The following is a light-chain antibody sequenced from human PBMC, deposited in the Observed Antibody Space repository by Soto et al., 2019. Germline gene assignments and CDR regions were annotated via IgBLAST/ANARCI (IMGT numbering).Light chain of an antibody. CDR1: QTISSW. V-gene: IGKV1-5*03. J-gene: IGKJ5*01. CDR3: QQSYRTPT. Sequence: EIQLTQSPSTLSRSLEGRXTIAGRASQTISSWLAWYQQKPGKAPKLLIDKASTLKSGVPSRCSGGGSGTEFTLTISSVQPDDFATYYWQQSYRTPTFGQGTRLEI. CDR2: KAS.